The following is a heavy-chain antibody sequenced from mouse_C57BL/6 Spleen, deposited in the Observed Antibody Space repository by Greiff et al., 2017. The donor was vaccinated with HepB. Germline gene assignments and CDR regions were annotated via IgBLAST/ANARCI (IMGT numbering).Heavy chain of an antibody. CDR1: GYSITSGYY. CDR3: ARDPPYYGSSYGFDY. CDR2: ISYDGSN. Sequence: EVHLVESGPGLVKPSQSLSLTCSVTGYSITSGYYWNWIRQFPGNKLEWMGYISYDGSNNYNPSLKNRISITRDTSKNQFFLKLNSVTTEDTATYYCARDPPYYGSSYGFDYWGQGTTLTVSS. V-gene: IGHV3-6*01. J-gene: IGHJ2*01. D-gene: IGHD1-1*01.